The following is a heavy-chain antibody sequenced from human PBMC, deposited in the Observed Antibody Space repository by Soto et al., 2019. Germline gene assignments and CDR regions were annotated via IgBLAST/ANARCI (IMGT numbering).Heavy chain of an antibody. D-gene: IGHD2-15*01. CDR3: ARIAASGMKGLGY. CDR2: INPSGDST. CDR1: GYTFTSYY. V-gene: IGHV1-46*01. Sequence: ASVKVSCKASGYTFTSYYMHWVRQAPGQGLEWMGIINPSGDSTSYAQKFQGRVTMTRDTSTSTLYMELSSLRSEDTAVYYCARIAASGMKGLGYWGQGTLVTVSS. J-gene: IGHJ4*02.